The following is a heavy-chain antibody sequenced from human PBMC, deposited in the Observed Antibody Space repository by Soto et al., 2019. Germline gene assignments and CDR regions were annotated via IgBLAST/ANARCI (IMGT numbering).Heavy chain of an antibody. CDR2: TVANNGYT. CDR3: ARCSGGTRYASYAFDI. CDR1: GYAFTSFG. D-gene: IGHD2-15*01. Sequence: QVQLVQSGIEVKNPGASVKVSCKASGYAFTSFGISWVRQAPGQGLEWMGWTVANNGYTKYAQNLQGRVTLITDTSTSTAYMELRSLMYDDTAVYYCARCSGGTRYASYAFDIWGQGTMVTVSS. V-gene: IGHV1-18*01. J-gene: IGHJ3*02.